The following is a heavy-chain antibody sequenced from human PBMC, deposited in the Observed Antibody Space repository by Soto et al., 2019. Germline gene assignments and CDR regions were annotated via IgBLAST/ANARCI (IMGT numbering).Heavy chain of an antibody. CDR1: GYTFTSYY. D-gene: IGHD4-17*01. Sequence: QVQLVQSGAEVKKPGASVKVSCKASGYTFTSYYMHWVRHAPGQGLEWMGIINPSGGSTSYAQKFQGRVTMTRDTSTSTVYMELSSLRCEDRAVYCGARRTTVTTSPGDAFDIWGQGTMVTVSS. CDR2: INPSGGST. CDR3: ARRTTVTTSPGDAFDI. V-gene: IGHV1-46*01. J-gene: IGHJ3*02.